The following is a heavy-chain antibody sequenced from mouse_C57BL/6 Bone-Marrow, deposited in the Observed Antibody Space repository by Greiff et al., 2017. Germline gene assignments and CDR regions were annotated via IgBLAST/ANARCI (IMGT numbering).Heavy chain of an antibody. CDR1: GFTFSSYA. J-gene: IGHJ3*01. CDR2: ISDGGSYT. D-gene: IGHD1-1*01. V-gene: IGHV5-4*03. Sequence: EVKLMESGGGLVKPGGSLKLSCAASGFTFSSYAMSWVRQTPEKRLEWVATISDGGSYTYYPDNVKGRFTISRDNAKNNLYLQKSHLKSEGTDMYYCARSPCDGSRTGFAYWGQGTLVTVSA. CDR3: ARSPCDGSRTGFAY.